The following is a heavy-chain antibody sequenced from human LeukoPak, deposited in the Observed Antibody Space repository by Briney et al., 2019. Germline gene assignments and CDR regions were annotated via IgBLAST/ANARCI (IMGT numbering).Heavy chain of an antibody. CDR3: ARHVNDFWSGYYTTFDY. Sequence: SETLSLTCTVSSGSISSSSYYWGWIRQPPGKGLEWIGSIYYSGSTYYNPSLKSRVTISVDTSKNQFSLRLSSVTAADTAVYYCARHVNDFWSGYYTTFDYWGQGTLVTVSS. J-gene: IGHJ4*02. D-gene: IGHD3-3*01. CDR1: SGSISSSSYY. CDR2: IYYSGST. V-gene: IGHV4-39*01.